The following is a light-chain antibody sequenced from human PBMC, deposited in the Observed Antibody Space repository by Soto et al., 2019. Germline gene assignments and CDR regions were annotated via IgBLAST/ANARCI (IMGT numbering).Light chain of an antibody. J-gene: IGLJ1*01. Sequence: QSALTQPRSVSGSPGQSVTISCTGSSSDVGGYNFVSWYLQYPGKAPKLLIYDVDKRPSGVPHRFSGSRSGNTASLTISGLQAENEADYFCCSYPGSPWVSGTGTKVTVL. CDR2: DVD. CDR3: CSYPGSPWV. V-gene: IGLV2-11*01. CDR1: SSDVGGYNF.